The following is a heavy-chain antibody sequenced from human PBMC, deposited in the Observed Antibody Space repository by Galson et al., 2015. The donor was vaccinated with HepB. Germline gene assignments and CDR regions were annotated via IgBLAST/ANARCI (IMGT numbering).Heavy chain of an antibody. CDR3: TPEQVMVRGVPNPQSYGMDV. J-gene: IGHJ6*02. V-gene: IGHV3-15*07. Sequence: SLRLSCAASGFTFSNAWMNWVRQAPGKGLEWVGRIKSKTDGGTTDYAAPVKGRFTISRDDSKNTLYLQMNSLKTEDTAVYYCTPEQVMVRGVPNPQSYGMDVWGQGTTVTVSS. CDR2: IKSKTDGGTT. CDR1: GFTFSNAW. D-gene: IGHD3-10*01.